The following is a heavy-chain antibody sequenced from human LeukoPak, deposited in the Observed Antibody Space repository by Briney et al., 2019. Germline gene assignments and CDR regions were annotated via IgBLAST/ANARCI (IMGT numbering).Heavy chain of an antibody. Sequence: ASVKVSCKASGYTFTSYDINWVRQATGQGLEWMGWMNPNSGNTGYAQKFQGRVTMTRNTSISTAYMELSSLRSEDTAVYYCARAPDDSSGYYLDWWGQGTLVTVSS. CDR3: ARAPDDSSGYYLDW. J-gene: IGHJ4*02. CDR1: GYTFTSYD. D-gene: IGHD3-22*01. CDR2: MNPNSGNT. V-gene: IGHV1-8*01.